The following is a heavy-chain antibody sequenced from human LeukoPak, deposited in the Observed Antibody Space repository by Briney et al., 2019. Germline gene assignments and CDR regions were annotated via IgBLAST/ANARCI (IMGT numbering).Heavy chain of an antibody. CDR3: AKSARVIAVEIDY. CDR1: GFTLSSHS. CDR2: MNSDGSST. D-gene: IGHD6-19*01. J-gene: IGHJ4*02. Sequence: PGGSLRLSCAASGFTLSSHSMNWVRQAPGKGLEWVSRMNSDGSSTSYADSVKGRFTISRDNSKNTLYLQMNSLRAEDTAVYYCAKSARVIAVEIDYWGQGTLVTVSS. V-gene: IGHV3-23*03.